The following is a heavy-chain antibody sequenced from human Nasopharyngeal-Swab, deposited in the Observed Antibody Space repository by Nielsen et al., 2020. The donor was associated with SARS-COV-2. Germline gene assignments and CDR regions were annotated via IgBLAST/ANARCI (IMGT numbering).Heavy chain of an antibody. Sequence: IGQPPGKGLEWIGRIKSKTDGGTTDYAAAVKGRCTISRDESKNTLYLQMNSLKTEATAVYYCTTEPLRAVTTWAGFDYWGQGTLVTVSS. CDR3: TTEPLRAVTTWAGFDY. J-gene: IGHJ4*02. CDR2: IKSKTDGGTT. V-gene: IGHV3-15*01. D-gene: IGHD4-17*01.